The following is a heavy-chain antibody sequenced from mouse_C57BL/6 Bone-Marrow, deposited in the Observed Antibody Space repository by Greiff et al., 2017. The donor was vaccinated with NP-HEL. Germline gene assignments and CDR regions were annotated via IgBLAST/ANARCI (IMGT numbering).Heavy chain of an antibody. CDR2: ISDGGSYT. D-gene: IGHD1-1*01. CDR3: ARDGYYGSSFAY. CDR1: GFTFSSYA. Sequence: DVKLVESGGGLVKPGGSLKLSCAASGFTFSSYAMSWVRQTPEKRLEWVATISDGGSYTYYPDNVKGRFTISRDNAKNNLYLQMSHLKSEDTAMYYCARDGYYGSSFAYWGQGTLVTVSA. J-gene: IGHJ3*01. V-gene: IGHV5-4*01.